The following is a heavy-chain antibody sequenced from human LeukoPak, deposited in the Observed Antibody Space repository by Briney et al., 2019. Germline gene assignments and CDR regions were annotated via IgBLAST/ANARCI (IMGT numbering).Heavy chain of an antibody. Sequence: GSSVKVSCKASGGTFSIHAISWVRQAPGQGLECMGGIISMFGTVNYAQKFQGRVTMTRDMSTSTVYMELSSLRSEDTAVYYCARKTNWNYRGWFDPWGQGTLVTVSS. CDR2: IISMFGTV. J-gene: IGHJ5*02. V-gene: IGHV1-69*05. D-gene: IGHD1-7*01. CDR3: ARKTNWNYRGWFDP. CDR1: GGTFSIHA.